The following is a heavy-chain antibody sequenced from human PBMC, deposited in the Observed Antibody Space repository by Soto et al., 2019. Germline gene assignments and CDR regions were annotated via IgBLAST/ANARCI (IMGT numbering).Heavy chain of an antibody. Sequence: QVQLVESGGGVVQPGRSLRLSCAASGFTFSSYGMHWVRQAPGKELEWVAVIWYDGSNKYYADSVKGRFTNCRDNSKKPLYLHMNGLRAEDTAVYYCAREDFWRGYPKYYFDYWGRGTLVTVSS. CDR3: AREDFWRGYPKYYFDY. CDR1: GFTFSSYG. V-gene: IGHV3-33*01. D-gene: IGHD3-3*01. J-gene: IGHJ4*02. CDR2: IWYDGSNK.